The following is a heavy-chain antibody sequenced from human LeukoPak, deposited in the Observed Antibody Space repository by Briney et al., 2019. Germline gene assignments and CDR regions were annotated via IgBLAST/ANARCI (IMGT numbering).Heavy chain of an antibody. CDR1: GFTFSSYW. J-gene: IGHJ4*02. D-gene: IGHD5-24*01. CDR2: IREDGSDK. V-gene: IGHV3-7*01. CDR3: ARDPEMEKGRDGLDH. Sequence: GGSLRLSCAASGFTFSSYWMSWVHQAPGKGLEWVANIREDGSDKHYVDSVRGRFTISRDNAKNSLHLQMNSLRAEDTATYYCARDPEMEKGRDGLDHWGQGTLVIVSS.